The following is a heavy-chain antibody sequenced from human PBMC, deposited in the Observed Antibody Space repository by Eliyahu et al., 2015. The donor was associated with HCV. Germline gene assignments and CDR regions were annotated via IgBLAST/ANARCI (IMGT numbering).Heavy chain of an antibody. CDR2: IDWDDDK. D-gene: IGHD2-15*01. CDR3: ARIVYTVAAKVGLRYYYGMDV. J-gene: IGHJ6*02. Sequence: PPGKALEWLALIDWDDDKYYSTSLKTRLTISKDTSKNQVVLTMTNMDPVDTATYYCARIVYTVAAKVGLRYYYGMDVWGQGTTVTVSS. V-gene: IGHV2-70*01.